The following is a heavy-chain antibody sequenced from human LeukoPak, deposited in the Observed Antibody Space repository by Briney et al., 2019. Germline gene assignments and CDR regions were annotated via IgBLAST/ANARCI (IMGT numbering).Heavy chain of an antibody. CDR3: ARASLPPAYCGGDCYQGAFDI. D-gene: IGHD2-21*02. V-gene: IGHV1-3*03. CDR1: GYTFTDYF. J-gene: IGHJ3*02. Sequence: ASVKVSCKASGYTFTDYFLHWVRQAPGQRLEWMGWINAGNGNTKYSQEFQGRVTITRDTSASTAYMELSSLRSEDMAVYYCARASLPPAYCGGDCYQGAFDIWGQGTMVTVSS. CDR2: INAGNGNT.